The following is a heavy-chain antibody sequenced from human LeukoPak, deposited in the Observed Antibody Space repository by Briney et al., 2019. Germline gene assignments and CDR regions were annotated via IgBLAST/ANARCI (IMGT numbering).Heavy chain of an antibody. CDR3: AKGGSNVDY. J-gene: IGHJ4*02. CDR2: ISGSGGST. Sequence: GGSLRLSCAASGFTFSNAWMSWVRQAPGKGLEWVSAISGSGGSTYYADSVKGRFTISRDNSKNTLYLQMNSLRAEDTAVYYCAKGGSNVDYWGQGTLVTVSS. CDR1: GFTFSNAW. D-gene: IGHD5-12*01. V-gene: IGHV3-23*01.